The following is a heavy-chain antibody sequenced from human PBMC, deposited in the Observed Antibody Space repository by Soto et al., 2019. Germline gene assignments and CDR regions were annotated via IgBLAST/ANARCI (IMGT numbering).Heavy chain of an antibody. CDR3: ARDPSSTVVVEAPGDWYFEH. Sequence: QGQLVQSGAEVRKPGASVTVSCKASGYRFTSYGITWVRQAPGQGLEWMGWNCGYNGKTKYAQKFQGRVTMTPDTSTATAYIGPRSLRYYAPAVYYFARDPSSTVVVEAPGDWYFEHWGRGTLVTVSS. J-gene: IGHJ2*01. D-gene: IGHD2-15*01. CDR2: NCGYNGKT. CDR1: GYRFTSYG. V-gene: IGHV1-18*01.